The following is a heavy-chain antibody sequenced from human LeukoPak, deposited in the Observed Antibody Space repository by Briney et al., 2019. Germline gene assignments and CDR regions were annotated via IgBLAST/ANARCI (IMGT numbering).Heavy chain of an antibody. CDR2: INPNSGGT. CDR1: GYTFTGYY. Sequence: VASVKVSCKASGYTFTGYYMHWVRQAPGQGLEWMGWINPNSGGTNYAQKFQGRVTMTRDTSISTAYMELSRLRSDDTAVYYCARGRCSSRSCYLFDYWGQGTLVTVSS. J-gene: IGHJ4*02. CDR3: ARGRCSSRSCYLFDY. D-gene: IGHD2-2*01. V-gene: IGHV1-2*02.